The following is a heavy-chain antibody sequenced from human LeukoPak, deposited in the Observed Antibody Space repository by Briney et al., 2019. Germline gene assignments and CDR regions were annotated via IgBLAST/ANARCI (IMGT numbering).Heavy chain of an antibody. D-gene: IGHD3-10*01. V-gene: IGHV3-53*01. Sequence: GGSLRLSCAASGFTVSSNYISWVRQAPGKGLEWVSVIYSGGGTNYADSVKGRFTISRDNSKNTLYLQMNSLRAEDTAVYYCARERPGSRVLDYWGQGTVVTVSS. J-gene: IGHJ4*02. CDR3: ARERPGSRVLDY. CDR1: GFTVSSNY. CDR2: IYSGGGT.